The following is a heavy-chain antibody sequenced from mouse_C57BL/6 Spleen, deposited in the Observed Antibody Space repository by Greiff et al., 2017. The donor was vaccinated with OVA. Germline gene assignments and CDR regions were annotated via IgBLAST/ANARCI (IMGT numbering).Heavy chain of an antibody. Sequence: QVQLKESGPGLVAPSQSLSITCTVSGFSLTSYGVDWVRQPPGKGLEWLGVIWGGGSTHYNSALMSRLSIRKDNSKSQDFLKMNSLQTDDTAMYYCAKHADYYGSSYPYWYFDVWGTGTTVTVSS. CDR1: GFSLTSYG. CDR3: AKHADYYGSSYPYWYFDV. J-gene: IGHJ1*03. D-gene: IGHD1-1*01. V-gene: IGHV2-9*01. CDR2: IWGGGST.